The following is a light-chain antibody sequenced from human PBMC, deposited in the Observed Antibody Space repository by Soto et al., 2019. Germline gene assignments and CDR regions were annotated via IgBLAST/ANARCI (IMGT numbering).Light chain of an antibody. CDR1: QSVLYSSNNKNY. CDR2: WAS. CDR3: QQYYRTPLT. J-gene: IGKJ4*01. Sequence: DIVMTQSPDSLAVSLGERATINCKSSQSVLYSSNNKNYLAWYQQKPGQPPKLLIYWASTRESGVPGRFSGSGSGTDFTHTISSLQAEDVAVYYCQQYYRTPLTFGGGTKVDIK. V-gene: IGKV4-1*01.